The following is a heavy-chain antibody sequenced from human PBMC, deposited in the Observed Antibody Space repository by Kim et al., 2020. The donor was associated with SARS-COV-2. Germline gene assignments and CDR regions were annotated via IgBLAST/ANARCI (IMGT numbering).Heavy chain of an antibody. Sequence: SETLSLTCTVSGGSISSGGYYWSWIRQHPGKGLEWIGYIYYSGSTYYNPSLKSRVTISVDTSKNQFSLKLSSVTAADTAVYYCARDVMGGSPTGHYWYFDLWGRGTLVTVSS. CDR2: IYYSGST. J-gene: IGHJ2*01. D-gene: IGHD1-26*01. CDR3: ARDVMGGSPTGHYWYFDL. V-gene: IGHV4-31*03. CDR1: GGSISSGGYY.